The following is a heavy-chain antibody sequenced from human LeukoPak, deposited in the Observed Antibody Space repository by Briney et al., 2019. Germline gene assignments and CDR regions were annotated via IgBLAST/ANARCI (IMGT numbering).Heavy chain of an antibody. CDR1: GFTFSSYE. V-gene: IGHV3-48*03. CDR3: ARSGWYYDILTGFDY. D-gene: IGHD3-9*01. Sequence: GGSLRLSCAASGFTFSSYEMNWVRQAPGKGLEWVSYISISGSTIYYADSVKGRFTISRDNAKNSLYLQMNSLRAEDTAVYYCARSGWYYDILTGFDYWGQGTLVTVSS. CDR2: ISISGSTI. J-gene: IGHJ4*02.